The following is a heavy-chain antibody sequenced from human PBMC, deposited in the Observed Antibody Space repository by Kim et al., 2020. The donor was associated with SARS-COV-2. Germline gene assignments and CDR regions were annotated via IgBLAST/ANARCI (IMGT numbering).Heavy chain of an antibody. CDR2: ISSSGSTI. J-gene: IGHJ2*01. D-gene: IGHD3-9*01. CDR3: ARGYYDILTGYRNWYFDL. Sequence: GGSLRLSCAASGFTFSSYEMNWVRQAPGKGLEWVSYISSSGSTIYYADSVKGRFTISRDNAKNSLYLQMNSLRAEDTAVYYCARGYYDILTGYRNWYFDLWGRGTLVTVSS. CDR1: GFTFSSYE. V-gene: IGHV3-48*03.